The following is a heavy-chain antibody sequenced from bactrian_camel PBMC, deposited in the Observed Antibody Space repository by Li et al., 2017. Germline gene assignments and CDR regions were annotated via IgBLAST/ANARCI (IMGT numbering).Heavy chain of an antibody. CDR1: GLPFSTYA. V-gene: IGHV3S40*01. D-gene: IGHD4*01. J-gene: IGHJ4*01. Sequence: VQLVESGGGLVQPGGSLRLSCVASGLPFSTYAMSWARQAPGKAREGVASVNTGGTGPYYADSVKGRFTISQDTAKNTAILEMGNLKPEDTAMYYCAAGNSDFTLPEPYEYAYRGQGTQVTVS. CDR3: AAGNSDFTLPEPYEYAY. CDR2: VNTGGTGP.